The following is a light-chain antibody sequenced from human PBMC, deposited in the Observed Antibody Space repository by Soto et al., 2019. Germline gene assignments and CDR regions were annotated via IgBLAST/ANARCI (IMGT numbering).Light chain of an antibody. CDR2: TSS. CDR1: QSISSW. V-gene: IGKV1-39*01. Sequence: DIQMTQSPSTLSASVGDRVTITCRASQSISSWLAWYQQKPVKAPILLMFTSSNLQSGVPSRFSGSGSGTDFILTISSLQHEDFATYCWQQSYSTPPTFGQGTKVDIK. J-gene: IGKJ1*01. CDR3: QQSYSTPPT.